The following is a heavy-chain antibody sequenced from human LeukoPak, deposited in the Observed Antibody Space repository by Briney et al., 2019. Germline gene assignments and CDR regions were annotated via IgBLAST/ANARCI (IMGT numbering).Heavy chain of an antibody. CDR3: ARSPNRGYYDSSGYYYYYYMDV. CDR2: IYTSGST. D-gene: IGHD3-22*01. V-gene: IGHV4-61*02. J-gene: IGHJ6*03. CDR1: GGSISSGSYY. Sequence: SETLSLTCTVSGGSISSGSYYWSWIRQPAGKGLEWIGRIYTSGSTNYNPSLKSRVTMSVDTSKNQFSLKLSSVTAADTAVYYCARSPNRGYYDSSGYYYYYYMDVWGKGTTVTISS.